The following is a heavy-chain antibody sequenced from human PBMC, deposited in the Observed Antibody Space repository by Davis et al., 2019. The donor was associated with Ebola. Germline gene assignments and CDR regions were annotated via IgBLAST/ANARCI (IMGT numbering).Heavy chain of an antibody. D-gene: IGHD3-22*01. V-gene: IGHV3-23*01. CDR2: ISDSGGST. CDR1: GFTFSDFH. J-gene: IGHJ3*02. Sequence: PGGSLRLSCAASGFTFSDFHMSWIRQAPGKGLEWVSSISDSGGSTYYADSVKGRFTISRDNSKNALYLQMNSLRAEDTAVYYCAKAGYYDSSGYSNEAFDIWGQGTMVTVSS. CDR3: AKAGYYDSSGYSNEAFDI.